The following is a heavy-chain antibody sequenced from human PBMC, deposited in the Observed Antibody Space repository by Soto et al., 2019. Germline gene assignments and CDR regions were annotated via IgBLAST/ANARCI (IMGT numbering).Heavy chain of an antibody. J-gene: IGHJ4*02. V-gene: IGHV3-30*03. CDR3: ASSRFFRPDY. D-gene: IGHD3-3*01. Sequence: PWESLTLSCTASGCSISSYGSHWVRQAPGKGLEWVAVISYDGSNKYYAHSVQGRFTIYRHNSKHTLYLQMNSLRAEDTAVYYCASSRFFRPDYWGQSLLVPVS. CDR1: GCSISSYG. CDR2: ISYDGSNK.